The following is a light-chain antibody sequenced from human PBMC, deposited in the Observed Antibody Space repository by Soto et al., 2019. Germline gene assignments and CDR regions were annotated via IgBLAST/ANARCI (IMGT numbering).Light chain of an antibody. CDR2: KAS. J-gene: IGKJ1*01. CDR1: QSISSW. Sequence: TQLPSTLSASVGVKVTIPCRASQSISSWLAWYQQKPGKAHKLLIYKASTLESGVQSNFSGSGSGTEFTLSISSLQPEDFATDYCKQYNSYPWTFGQGTKVDIK. CDR3: KQYNSYPWT. V-gene: IGKV1-5*03.